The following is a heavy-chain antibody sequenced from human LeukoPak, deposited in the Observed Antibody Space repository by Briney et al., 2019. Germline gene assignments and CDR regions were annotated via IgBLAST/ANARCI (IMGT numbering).Heavy chain of an antibody. Sequence: PGGSLRLSCAASGFTFSSYAMSWIRQPPGKGLEWIGSIYYSGSTYYNPSLKSRVTISVDTSKNQFSLKLSSVTAADTAVYYCASLGGIAARPENGVGYYYYMDVWGKGTTVTVSS. V-gene: IGHV4-39*01. CDR2: IYYSGST. D-gene: IGHD6-6*01. CDR3: ASLGGIAARPENGVGYYYYMDV. J-gene: IGHJ6*03. CDR1: GFTFSSYA.